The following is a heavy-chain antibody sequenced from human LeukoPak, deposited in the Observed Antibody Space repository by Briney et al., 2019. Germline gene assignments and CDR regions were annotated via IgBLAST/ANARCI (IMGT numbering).Heavy chain of an antibody. V-gene: IGHV1-69*13. CDR3: ARGPLPYSSSGYFDY. CDR1: GYTFTSYG. D-gene: IGHD6-6*01. Sequence: GASVKVSCKASGYTFTSYGISWVRQAPGQGLEWMGGIIPIFGTANYAQKFQGRVTITADESTSTAYMELSSLRSEDTAVYYCARGPLPYSSSGYFDYWGQGTLVTVSS. J-gene: IGHJ4*02. CDR2: IIPIFGTA.